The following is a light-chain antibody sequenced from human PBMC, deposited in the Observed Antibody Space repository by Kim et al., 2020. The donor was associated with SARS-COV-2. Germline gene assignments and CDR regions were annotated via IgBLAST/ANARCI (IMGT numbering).Light chain of an antibody. Sequence: DIVMTQSPDSLAVSLGERATVNCKSSQSILYSSKSKNYLAWYQQKPGQSPKLLIYWASTRESGVPDRFSGSGSGTDFTLTISSLQAEDVAVYYCQQYYSTPYTFGQGTKLEI. CDR1: QSILYSSKSKNY. J-gene: IGKJ2*01. V-gene: IGKV4-1*01. CDR3: QQYYSTPYT. CDR2: WAS.